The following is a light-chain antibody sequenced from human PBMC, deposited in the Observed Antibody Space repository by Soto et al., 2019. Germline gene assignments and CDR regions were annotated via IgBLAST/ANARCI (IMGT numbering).Light chain of an antibody. CDR1: LSVSVY. CDR3: HQRQYWPPIT. Sequence: FGFTQSPATVSLTQGERATLSCRTSLSVSVYLDWYQQKPGQAPRLLISDASNRATGIPARFSGSGSGTDFTLTISSLEPEDFAVYYCHQRQYWPPITFGQGTRLEIK. V-gene: IGKV3-11*01. CDR2: DAS. J-gene: IGKJ5*01.